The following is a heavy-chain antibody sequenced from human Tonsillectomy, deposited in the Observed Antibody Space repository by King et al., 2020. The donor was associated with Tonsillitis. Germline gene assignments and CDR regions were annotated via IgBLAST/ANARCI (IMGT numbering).Heavy chain of an antibody. D-gene: IGHD3-22*01. Sequence: ITLKESGPTLVKPTQTLTLACTFSGFSLRNSGVGVGWIRQPPQKALEWLALIYWDDDKRYSPSLKNRLTITKDTSKNQVVLTMTNMDPVDTATYFCAHSGDSSGHYYEMGAAFDIWGQGTVVTVSS. V-gene: IGHV2-5*02. CDR1: GFSLRNSGVG. CDR3: AHSGDSSGHYYEMGAAFDI. CDR2: IYWDDDK. J-gene: IGHJ3*02.